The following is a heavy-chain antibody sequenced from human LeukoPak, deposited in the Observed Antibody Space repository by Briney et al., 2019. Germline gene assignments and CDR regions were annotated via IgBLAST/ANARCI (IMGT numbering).Heavy chain of an antibody. J-gene: IGHJ4*02. CDR3: AKDLAWGLDY. CDR1: GFTFSSSA. D-gene: IGHD7-27*01. V-gene: IGHV3-23*01. CDR2: ISNNGGYT. Sequence: PGGSLRLSCAASGFTFSSSAMSWVRQAPGKGLEWVSAISNNGGYTYYADSVQGRFTISRDNSKSTLCLQMNNLRAEDTAVYYCAKDLAWGLDYWGQGTPVTVSS.